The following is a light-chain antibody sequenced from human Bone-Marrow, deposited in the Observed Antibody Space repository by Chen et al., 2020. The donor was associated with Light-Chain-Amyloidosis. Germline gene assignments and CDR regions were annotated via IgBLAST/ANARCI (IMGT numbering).Light chain of an antibody. V-gene: IGLV3-21*02. CDR1: NIGSTS. J-gene: IGLJ3*02. Sequence: SYVLTQPSSVSVAPGQTATIACGGNNIGSTSVPWYQQTPGQAPLLVVYEYSDRPSGIPDLLSGSNSGNTATLTISRVEAGDEADYYCQVWDRSSDRPVFGGGTKLTVL. CDR2: EYS. CDR3: QVWDRSSDRPV.